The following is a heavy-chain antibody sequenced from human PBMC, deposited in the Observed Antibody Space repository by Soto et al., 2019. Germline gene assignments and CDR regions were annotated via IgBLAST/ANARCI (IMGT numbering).Heavy chain of an antibody. D-gene: IGHD1-20*01. CDR2: IYYSGST. CDR3: ASRGYNWKWTWFDP. Sequence: QVQLQESGPGLVKPSETLSLTCTVSGGSISSYYWSWIRQPPGKGLEWIGYIYYSGSTNYNPSLKSRVTISVDTSKNQFSLKLSSVTAADTAVYYCASRGYNWKWTWFDPWGQGTLVTVSS. J-gene: IGHJ5*02. CDR1: GGSISSYY. V-gene: IGHV4-59*01.